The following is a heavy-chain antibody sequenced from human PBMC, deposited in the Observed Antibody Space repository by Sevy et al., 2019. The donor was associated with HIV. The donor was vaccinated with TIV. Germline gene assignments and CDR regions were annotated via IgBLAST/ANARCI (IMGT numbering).Heavy chain of an antibody. CDR1: GFTFSSFG. Sequence: GGSLRLSCAASGFTFSSFGMHWVRQAPGKGLEWVAVIWFDGSNTYYADSVKGRFTISRDIAKNTLHLQMNSLRAEDTAVYYGASGLEFYDAGDYGRAVMPDFWGQGTLVTVSS. J-gene: IGHJ4*02. D-gene: IGHD4-17*01. CDR2: IWFDGSNT. V-gene: IGHV3-33*01. CDR3: ASGLEFYDAGDYGRAVMPDF.